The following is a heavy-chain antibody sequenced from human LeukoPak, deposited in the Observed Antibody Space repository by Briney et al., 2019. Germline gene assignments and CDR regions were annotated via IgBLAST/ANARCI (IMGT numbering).Heavy chain of an antibody. V-gene: IGHV1-69*13. Sequence: SVKVSCKASGGTFSSYAISWVRQAPGQGLEWMGGIIPIFGTANYAQKFQGRVTITADESTSTAYMELSSLRSEVTAVYYCARSGRSVEMAYYFDYWGQGTLVTVSS. D-gene: IGHD5-24*01. CDR2: IIPIFGTA. J-gene: IGHJ4*02. CDR3: ARSGRSVEMAYYFDY. CDR1: GGTFSSYA.